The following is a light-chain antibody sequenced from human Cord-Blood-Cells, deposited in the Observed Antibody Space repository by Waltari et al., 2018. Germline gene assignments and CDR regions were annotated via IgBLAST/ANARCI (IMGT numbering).Light chain of an antibody. CDR1: RRDVGGYNY. Sequence: QSALTQPRSVSGSPGQSVTISCPGTRRDVGGYNYVSWYQQHPGKAPKLMIYDVSKRPSGVPDRFSGSKSGNTASLTISGLQAEDEADYYCCSYAGSYTSYVFGTGTKVTVL. CDR3: CSYAGSYTSYV. V-gene: IGLV2-11*01. J-gene: IGLJ1*01. CDR2: DVS.